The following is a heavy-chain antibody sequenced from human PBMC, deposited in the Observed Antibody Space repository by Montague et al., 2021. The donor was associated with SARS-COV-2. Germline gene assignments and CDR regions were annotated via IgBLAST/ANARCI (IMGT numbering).Heavy chain of an antibody. Sequence: TLSLTCIVSGESIDRDTYYWGWIRQSAGKGLEWIGRIYNSGSTSYNPSLKSRVTMSVDTSKNQFSLKLSSVTAADTAVYYCVRDQGRSNWNYPDYWGQGTLVTVSS. V-gene: IGHV4-61*02. D-gene: IGHD1-20*01. CDR2: IYNSGST. CDR1: GESIDRDTYY. J-gene: IGHJ4*02. CDR3: VRDQGRSNWNYPDY.